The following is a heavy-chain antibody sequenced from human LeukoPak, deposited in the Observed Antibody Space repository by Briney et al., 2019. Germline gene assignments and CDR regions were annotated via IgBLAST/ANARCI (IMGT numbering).Heavy chain of an antibody. J-gene: IGHJ4*02. Sequence: SETLSLTCTVSGVSISSGGYYWSWIRQHPGKGLEWIGYIYYSGITYYNPSLKSRVTMSVDTSKNQFSLKLSSVTAADTAVYYCARGAGRYDGSGYNPDQFDYWGQGTLVTVSS. CDR3: ARGAGRYDGSGYNPDQFDY. CDR2: IYYSGIT. CDR1: GVSISSGGYY. V-gene: IGHV4-31*03. D-gene: IGHD3-22*01.